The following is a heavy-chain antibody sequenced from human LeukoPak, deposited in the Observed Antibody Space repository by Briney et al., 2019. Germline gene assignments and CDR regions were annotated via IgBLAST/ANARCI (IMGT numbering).Heavy chain of an antibody. V-gene: IGHV3-21*01. CDR3: ARGVRCAFGDICLYYYYYMDV. D-gene: IGHD3-10*01. CDR1: GFTFSSYS. CDR2: ISSSGTYI. Sequence: PGRSLRLSCAASGFTFSSYSMNWVRQAPGKGLEWVSSISSSGTYIFYADSVKGRFTISRDNAKNSLYLQMNSLRAEDTAVYYCARGVRCAFGDICLYYYYYMDVWGKGTTVTVSS. J-gene: IGHJ6*03.